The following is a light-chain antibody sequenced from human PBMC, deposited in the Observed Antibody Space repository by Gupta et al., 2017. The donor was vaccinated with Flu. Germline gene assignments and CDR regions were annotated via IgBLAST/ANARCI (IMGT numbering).Light chain of an antibody. CDR2: CAS. J-gene: IGKJ4*01. CDR1: QSLLYTSNNKHY. CDR3: QQYITTPIT. Sequence: EIVMTQSPDSLAVALGERDTINCKSSQSLLYTSNNKHYLAWYQQKPGQPPKLLIYCASTRDSGVPDRFSGSESGTDFTLTISSLQAEDVAVYYCQQYITTPITFGGGTKVEIK. V-gene: IGKV4-1*01.